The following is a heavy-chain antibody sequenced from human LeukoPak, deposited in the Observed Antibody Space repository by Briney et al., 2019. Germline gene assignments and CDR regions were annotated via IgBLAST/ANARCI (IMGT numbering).Heavy chain of an antibody. V-gene: IGHV3-30*18. Sequence: SGGSLRLSCAASGFTFINYGMHWVRQAPGKGLEWVAFISYDGSDKSYADSVKGRYTTSRDNSKNTLYLQMNSLRAEDTAVYYCAKFTMVRGVYDLHYYYYYGMDVWGQGTTVTVSS. J-gene: IGHJ6*02. CDR2: ISYDGSDK. D-gene: IGHD3-10*01. CDR1: GFTFINYG. CDR3: AKFTMVRGVYDLHYYYYYGMDV.